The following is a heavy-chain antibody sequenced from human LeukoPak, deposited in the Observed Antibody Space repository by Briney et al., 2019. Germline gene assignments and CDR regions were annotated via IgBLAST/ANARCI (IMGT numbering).Heavy chain of an antibody. CDR2: TSDDGTNK. CDR1: GFTFSTYG. Sequence: QPGRSLRLSCVASGFTFSTYGMHWVRQAPGKGLEWVAVTSDDGTNKHYGDSVKGRFTISRDNVKNSLYLQMNSLRAEDTAVYYCAKDSGRLAALVRGVIPRNYWGQGILVIVSS. D-gene: IGHD3-10*01. CDR3: AKDSGRLAALVRGVIPRNY. J-gene: IGHJ4*02. V-gene: IGHV3-30*18.